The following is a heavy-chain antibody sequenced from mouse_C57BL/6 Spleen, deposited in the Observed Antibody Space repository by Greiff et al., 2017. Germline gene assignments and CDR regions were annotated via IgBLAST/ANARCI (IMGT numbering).Heavy chain of an antibody. CDR2: IHPNSGST. CDR1: GYTFTSYW. J-gene: IGHJ2*01. CDR3: ARGDGYYGYYFDY. D-gene: IGHD2-3*01. V-gene: IGHV1-64*01. Sequence: QVQLKQPGAELVKPGASVKLSCKASGYTFTSYWMHWVKQRPGQGLEWIGMIHPNSGSTNYNEKFKSKATLTVDKSSSTAYMQLSSLTSEDSAVYYCARGDGYYGYYFDYWGQGTTLTVSS.